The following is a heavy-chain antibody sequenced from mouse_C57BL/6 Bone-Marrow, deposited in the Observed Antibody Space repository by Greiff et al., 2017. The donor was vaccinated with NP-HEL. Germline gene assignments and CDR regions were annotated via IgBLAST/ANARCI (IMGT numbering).Heavy chain of an antibody. Sequence: EVHLVESGPGLVKPSQSLSLTCSVPGYSITSGYYWNWIRQFPGNKLEWMGYISYDGSNNYNPSLKNRISITRDTSKNQFFLKLNSVTTEDTATYYCARDNFDYWGQGTTLTVSS. CDR1: GYSITSGYY. J-gene: IGHJ2*01. CDR3: ARDNFDY. CDR2: ISYDGSN. V-gene: IGHV3-6*01.